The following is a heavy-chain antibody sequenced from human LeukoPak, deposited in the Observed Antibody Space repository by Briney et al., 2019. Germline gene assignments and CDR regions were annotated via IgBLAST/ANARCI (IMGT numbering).Heavy chain of an antibody. CDR1: GFAFTSYY. Sequence: GASVKVSCKASGFAFTSYYMHWVRQAPGQGLEWMGIINPSGSCTSYAQKFQGRVTMTRDTSTSTVYMELSSLRSEDTAVYYCARDNSGGSTWWFDPWGQGTLVTVSS. CDR2: INPSGSCT. D-gene: IGHD2-15*01. V-gene: IGHV1-46*01. J-gene: IGHJ5*02. CDR3: ARDNSGGSTWWFDP.